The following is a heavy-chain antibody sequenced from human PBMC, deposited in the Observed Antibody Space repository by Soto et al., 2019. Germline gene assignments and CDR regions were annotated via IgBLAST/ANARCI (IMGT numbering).Heavy chain of an antibody. CDR1: GFTFSSYI. Sequence: PGGSLRLSCTASGFTFSSYIMNWVRQAPGKGLEWISTITADGGGTFYADSVKGRFTISRDNSKNTLYLQMDNLRAEDTALYYCARQHPLDSRVWYNWGQGTLVTVSS. V-gene: IGHV3-23*01. CDR3: ARQHPLDSRVWYN. D-gene: IGHD6-19*01. CDR2: ITADGGGT. J-gene: IGHJ4*02.